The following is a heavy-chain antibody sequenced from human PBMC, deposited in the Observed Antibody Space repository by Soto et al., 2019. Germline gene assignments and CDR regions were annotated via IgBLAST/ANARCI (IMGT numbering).Heavy chain of an antibody. CDR1: GFTFGNYW. D-gene: IGHD1-26*01. V-gene: IGHV3-74*01. CDR2: IHSDGTIT. Sequence: EVQLVESGGGLVQPGGSLRLSCATSGFTFGNYWMYWVRQAPGKGLVWVSRIHSDGTITTYEESVKGRFTISRDIAKNTLYLQMNSLRDEDTAVYYCARGRGSFYLDFWGQGTLVTVSS. CDR3: ARGRGSFYLDF. J-gene: IGHJ4*02.